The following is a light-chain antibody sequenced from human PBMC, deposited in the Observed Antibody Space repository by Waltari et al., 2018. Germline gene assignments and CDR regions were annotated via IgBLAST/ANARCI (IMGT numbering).Light chain of an antibody. J-gene: IGKJ2*01. CDR2: GAS. Sequence: EIVLTQSPGTLSMSSGERASLSCRASQSVSSSALAWYQQKPGQAPRLLIYGASSRATGIPDRFSGSGSGTDFTLTISRLEPEDSAVYYCRQYGSSIYTFGQGTKLEIQ. CDR3: RQYGSSIYT. V-gene: IGKV3-20*01. CDR1: QSVSSSA.